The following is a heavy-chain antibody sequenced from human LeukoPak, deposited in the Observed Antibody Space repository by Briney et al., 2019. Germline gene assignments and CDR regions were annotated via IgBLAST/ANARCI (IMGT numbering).Heavy chain of an antibody. Sequence: SVKVSCKASGGTFSSYAISWVRQAPGKGLEWMGGIIPIFGTTNYAQKFQGRVTINADESTSTAYMALRSLSCGDTAVYYCSRDGWFGEEPATFDPWGQGTLVTVSS. D-gene: IGHD3-10*01. CDR3: SRDGWFGEEPATFDP. CDR2: IIPIFGTT. CDR1: GGTFSSYA. J-gene: IGHJ5*02. V-gene: IGHV1-69*13.